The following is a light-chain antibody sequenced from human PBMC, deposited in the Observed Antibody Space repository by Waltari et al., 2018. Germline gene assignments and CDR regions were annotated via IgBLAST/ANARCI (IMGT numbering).Light chain of an antibody. V-gene: IGLV1-44*01. Sequence: QSVLTQPPSASGTPGQRVTIPCSGGNSNIGSNTLRWYEQLPGMAPKLLIFRNDQRPSGVPDRFSGSKSGTSASLAISGLQSEDEADYYCAVWDDSLNGWVFGGGTRLTVL. CDR1: NSNIGSNT. CDR3: AVWDDSLNGWV. CDR2: RND. J-gene: IGLJ3*02.